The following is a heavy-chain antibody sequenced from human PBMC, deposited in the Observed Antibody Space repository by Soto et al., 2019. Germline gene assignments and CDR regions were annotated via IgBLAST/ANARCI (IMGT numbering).Heavy chain of an antibody. CDR3: ARSMYSTSAQLYYGMDV. J-gene: IGHJ6*02. CDR2: MYHSGIT. V-gene: IGHV4-38-2*01. D-gene: IGHD6-6*01. CDR1: GYSIRSGYF. Sequence: SESLSLTCAVSGYSIRSGYFWGWIRQPPGKGLEWIGSMYHSGITYYNLSLKSRVTISVDTSKNQLSLKLSSATAADTAVYYCARSMYSTSAQLYYGMDVWGQGTTVTVS.